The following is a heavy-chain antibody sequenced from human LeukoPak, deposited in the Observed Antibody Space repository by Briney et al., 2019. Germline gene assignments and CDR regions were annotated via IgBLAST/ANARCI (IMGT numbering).Heavy chain of an antibody. V-gene: IGHV6-1*01. CDR1: RDTVSSNSVA. D-gene: IGHD6-25*01. J-gene: IGHJ4*02. CDR3: ARGSSGSFDY. Sequence: SQTLSLTCAISRDTVSSNSVAWNWITQTPSRGLEWLGRTSYKSQWHYDYAVSVKSRIIITLDTSKNQLSLHLSSVTPEDTAVYYCARGSSGSFDYWGQGTLVTVSS. CDR2: TSYKSQWHY.